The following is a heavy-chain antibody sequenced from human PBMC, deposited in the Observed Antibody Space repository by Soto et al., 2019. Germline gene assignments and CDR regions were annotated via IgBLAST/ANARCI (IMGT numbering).Heavy chain of an antibody. CDR3: ARSGYSYGHLWGGNYYYFDY. CDR2: ISSSSSYI. D-gene: IGHD5-18*01. Sequence: EVQLVESGGGLVKPGGSLRLSCAASGFTFSSYSMNWVRQAPGKGLEWVSSISSSSSYIYYADSVKGRFTISRDNAKNSLYLQMNSLRAEDTAVYYCARSGYSYGHLWGGNYYYFDYWGQGTLVTVSS. J-gene: IGHJ4*02. CDR1: GFTFSSYS. V-gene: IGHV3-21*01.